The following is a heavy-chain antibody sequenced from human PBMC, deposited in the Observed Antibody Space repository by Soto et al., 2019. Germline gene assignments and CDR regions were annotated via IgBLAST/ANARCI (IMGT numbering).Heavy chain of an antibody. J-gene: IGHJ4*02. D-gene: IGHD3-16*01. CDR2: IYYSGST. CDR1: GGSISRYY. CDR3: ALSYSYTNSFDY. V-gene: IGHV4-59*08. Sequence: SETLSLTYTVSGGSISRYYWSWLRQPPGKGLEWVGYIYYSGSTNYNPSLKSRVTISVDTSKNQFSLKLSSVTAADTAVYYCALSYSYTNSFDYWGQGALVTVSS.